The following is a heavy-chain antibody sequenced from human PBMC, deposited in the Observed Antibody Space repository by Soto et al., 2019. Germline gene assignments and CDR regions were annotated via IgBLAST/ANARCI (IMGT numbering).Heavy chain of an antibody. CDR1: GDSVSSNSAA. D-gene: IGHD2-2*01. CDR2: TYYRSKWYN. V-gene: IGHV6-1*01. Sequence: SQTLSLTCAISGDSVSSNSAAWNWIRQSPSRGLEWLGRTYYRSKWYNDYAVSVKSRITINPDTSKNQFSLQLNSVTPEDTAVYYCARVGFGEYQLLHYYYGMDVWGQGTTVTVSS. CDR3: ARVGFGEYQLLHYYYGMDV. J-gene: IGHJ6*02.